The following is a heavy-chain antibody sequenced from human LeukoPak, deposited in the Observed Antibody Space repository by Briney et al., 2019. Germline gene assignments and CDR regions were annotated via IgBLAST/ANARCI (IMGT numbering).Heavy chain of an antibody. J-gene: IGHJ3*02. CDR2: IYYSGST. CDR3: ARGGYYGPGSDDAFHI. CDR1: GGSISSYY. Sequence: SETLSLTCTVSGGSISSYYWSCIRQPPGKGLEWIGSIYYSGSTNYNPSLKSRVTISIDTSKNQFSLKLSSVTAADTAVYYCARGGYYGPGSDDAFHIWGQGTMVTVSS. V-gene: IGHV4-59*01. D-gene: IGHD3-10*01.